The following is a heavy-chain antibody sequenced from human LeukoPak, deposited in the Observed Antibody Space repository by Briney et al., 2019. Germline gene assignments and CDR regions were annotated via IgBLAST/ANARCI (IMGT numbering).Heavy chain of an antibody. CDR3: ASLHHAGVTTSRVYPDY. J-gene: IGHJ4*02. Sequence: PSETLSLTGTGSGGSISSSSYYWGWIRQPPGKGLECIGSIYYSRSTYYNPSLKRRVTISVDTSKNQFSLKLSSVTAADTAVYYCASLHHAGVTTSRVYPDYWGQGTLVTVSS. CDR1: GGSISSSSYY. V-gene: IGHV4-39*01. D-gene: IGHD4-17*01. CDR2: IYYSRST.